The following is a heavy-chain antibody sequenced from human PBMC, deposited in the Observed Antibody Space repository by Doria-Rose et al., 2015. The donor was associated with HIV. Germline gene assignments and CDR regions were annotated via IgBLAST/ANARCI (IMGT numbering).Heavy chain of an antibody. CDR3: ATGVTLDY. V-gene: IGHV3-21*01. Sequence: VQLVQSGGGLVRPGGSLRLSCATSGSTFSSHRINWVRQAPGKGLEWVSSISSTSAYINYADSVRGRFTISRDTARNSLYLQTDSLRAEDTAIYYCATGVTLDYWGQGTLVTVSS. CDR1: GSTFSSHR. CDR2: ISSTSAYI. D-gene: IGHD3-10*01. J-gene: IGHJ4*02.